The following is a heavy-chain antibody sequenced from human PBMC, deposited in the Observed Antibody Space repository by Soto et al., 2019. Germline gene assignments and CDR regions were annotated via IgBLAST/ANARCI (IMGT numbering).Heavy chain of an antibody. CDR2: VNAGNGNT. CDR3: ARDRGYYYDSGGYLDY. J-gene: IGHJ4*02. CDR1: GYTFTSYA. Sequence: GASVKVSCKASGYTFTSYAMHWVRQAPGQRLEGMGWVNAGNGNTIYSQKFQGRVTITRDTSASTAYMELSSLRSEDTAVYYCARDRGYYYDSGGYLDYWGQGTLVTVSS. V-gene: IGHV1-3*01. D-gene: IGHD3-22*01.